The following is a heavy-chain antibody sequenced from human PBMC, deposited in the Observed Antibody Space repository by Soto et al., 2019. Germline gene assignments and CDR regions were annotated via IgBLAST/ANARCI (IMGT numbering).Heavy chain of an antibody. D-gene: IGHD1-1*01. Sequence: PGESLKISCKGSGYSFTSYWIGWVPQMPGKDLEWMGIIYPGNSDTRYSPSFQGQVTISADKSISTAYLQWSSLKASDTAIYYCARQTGLPNWYFDLWGRGTLVTVSS. CDR2: IYPGNSDT. CDR1: GYSFTSYW. CDR3: ARQTGLPNWYFDL. J-gene: IGHJ2*01. V-gene: IGHV5-51*01.